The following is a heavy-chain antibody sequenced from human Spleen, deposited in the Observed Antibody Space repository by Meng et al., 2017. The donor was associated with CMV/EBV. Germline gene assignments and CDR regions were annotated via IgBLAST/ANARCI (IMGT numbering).Heavy chain of an antibody. Sequence: GESLKISCAASGFTLSKYGMHWVRQAPGKGLEWVSAISGSGGSTYYADSVKGRFTISRDNSKNTLYLQMNSLRAEDTAVYYCARGILRFLEWRAFDIWGQGTMVTVSS. D-gene: IGHD3-3*01. J-gene: IGHJ3*02. CDR2: ISGSGGST. V-gene: IGHV3-23*01. CDR3: ARGILRFLEWRAFDI. CDR1: GFTLSKYG.